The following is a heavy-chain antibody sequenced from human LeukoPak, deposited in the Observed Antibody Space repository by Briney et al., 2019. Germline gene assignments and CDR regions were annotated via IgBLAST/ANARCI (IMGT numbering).Heavy chain of an antibody. J-gene: IGHJ4*02. CDR1: GFTFSSYA. V-gene: IGHV3-30-3*01. CDR3: DRNHVFGVATDY. CDR2: ISYDGSNK. D-gene: IGHD3-3*01. Sequence: PGGSLRLSCAASGFTFSSYAMHWVRQAPGKGLEWVGVISYDGSNKYYADSVKGRFTIARQNSKNTLYLKMNSLRAEDTAVYYCDRNHVFGVATDYWGQGTLVTVSS.